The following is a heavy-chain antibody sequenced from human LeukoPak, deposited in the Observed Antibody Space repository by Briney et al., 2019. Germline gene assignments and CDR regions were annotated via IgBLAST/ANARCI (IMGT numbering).Heavy chain of an antibody. CDR1: GFTFSSYG. J-gene: IGHJ6*02. CDR2: IWYDGSNK. D-gene: IGHD3-22*01. CDR3: ARDFMVVITGNYYYGMDV. V-gene: IGHV3-33*01. Sequence: GGSLRLSCAASGFTFSSYGMHWVRQAPGKGLEWVAVIWYDGSNKYYADSVKGRFTISRDNSKNTLYLQMNSLRAEDTAVYYYARDFMVVITGNYYYGMDVWGQGTTVTVSS.